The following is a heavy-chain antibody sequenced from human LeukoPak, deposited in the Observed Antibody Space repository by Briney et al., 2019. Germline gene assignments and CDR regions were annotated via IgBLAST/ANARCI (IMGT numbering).Heavy chain of an antibody. CDR2: INHSGST. D-gene: IGHD3-10*01. CDR3: ARDGASVTMVRGVHFDY. J-gene: IGHJ4*02. Sequence: PSETLSLTCTVSGGSISSSSYYWSCIRQPPGKGLECIGEINHSGSTNYNPSLKSRVTISVDTSKNQFSLKLSSVAAADTAVYYCARDGASVTMVRGVHFDYWGQGTLVTVSS. V-gene: IGHV4-39*07. CDR1: GGSISSSSYY.